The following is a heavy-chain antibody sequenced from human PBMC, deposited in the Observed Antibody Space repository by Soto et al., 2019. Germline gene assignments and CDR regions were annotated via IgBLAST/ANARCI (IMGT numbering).Heavy chain of an antibody. CDR1: GFTFNNYG. CDR3: AKELPGWWPSPTRSRY. J-gene: IGHJ4*02. CDR2: ISIDGSNK. D-gene: IGHD2-15*01. V-gene: IGHV3-30*18. Sequence: QEQLVESGGGVVQPGRSLRLSCVTSGFTFNNYGMHWVRQAPGKGLEWVALISIDGSNKYYGDSVKGRFTISRDNSKKTLYLQMNSLRGEDTAVYDCAKELPGWWPSPTRSRYWGQGTLVTVSS.